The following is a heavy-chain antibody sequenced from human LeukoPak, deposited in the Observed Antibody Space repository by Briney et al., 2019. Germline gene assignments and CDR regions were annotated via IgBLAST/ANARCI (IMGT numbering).Heavy chain of an antibody. CDR2: IKQDGSEK. J-gene: IGHJ6*03. V-gene: IGHV3-7*03. D-gene: IGHD6-13*01. CDR3: ARGSSWYFYYYMDV. CDR1: GFTFSSYW. Sequence: GGSLRLSCAASGFTFSSYWMSWVRQAPGKGLEWVANIKQDGSEKYYVDSVKGRFTISRDNAKNSLYLQMNSLRSEDTAVYYCARGSSWYFYYYMDVWGKGTTVTVSS.